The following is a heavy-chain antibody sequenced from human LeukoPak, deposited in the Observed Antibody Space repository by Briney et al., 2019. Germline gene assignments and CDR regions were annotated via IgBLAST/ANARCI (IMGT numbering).Heavy chain of an antibody. Sequence: PGGSLRLSCAASGFTFSSYSMNWVRQAPGKGLEWISYISSSSGTIYYADSVKGRFTISRDNAKNSLYLQMNSLRDEDTAVYYCARDIPQGLSYFDYWGQGTLVTVSS. CDR2: ISSSSGTI. CDR1: GFTFSSYS. CDR3: ARDIPQGLSYFDY. J-gene: IGHJ4*02. V-gene: IGHV3-48*02. D-gene: IGHD2-2*02.